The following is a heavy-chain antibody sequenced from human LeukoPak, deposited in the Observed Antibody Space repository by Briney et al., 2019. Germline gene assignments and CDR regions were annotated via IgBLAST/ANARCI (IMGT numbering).Heavy chain of an antibody. CDR3: ARDISGSYSHWFDP. Sequence: GASVKVSCKASGYTFTGYYMHWVRQAPGQGLEWMGWINPNSGGTNYAQKFQGRVTMTRDTSISTAYMELSRLRSDDTAVYYCARDISGSYSHWFDPWGQGTLVTVSS. CDR2: INPNSGGT. V-gene: IGHV1-2*02. CDR1: GYTFTGYY. J-gene: IGHJ5*02. D-gene: IGHD1-26*01.